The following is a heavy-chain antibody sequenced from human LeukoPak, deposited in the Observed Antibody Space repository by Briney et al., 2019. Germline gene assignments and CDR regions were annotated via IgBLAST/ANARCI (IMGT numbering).Heavy chain of an antibody. CDR1: AFTFSDYG. J-gene: IGHJ4*02. Sequence: GGSLRLSCAASAFTFSDYGMHWVRQAPGKGLEWVGRIKSKTAGGTTDYAAPVKGRFTISRDDSKNTLYLEMNSLKTEDTAVYYCTTGESMVGTTIHVRWADWGQGTLVTVSS. D-gene: IGHD1-26*01. V-gene: IGHV3-15*01. CDR3: TTGESMVGTTIHVRWAD. CDR2: IKSKTAGGTT.